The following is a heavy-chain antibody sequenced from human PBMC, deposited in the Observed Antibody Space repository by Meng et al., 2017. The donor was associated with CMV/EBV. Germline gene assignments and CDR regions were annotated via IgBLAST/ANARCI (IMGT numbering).Heavy chain of an antibody. CDR3: AKGAKDCGPFCYYTDF. V-gene: IGHV3-33*06. J-gene: IGHJ4*02. CDR1: GFSFNTSA. D-gene: IGHD2-21*01. CDR2: ISSDGNNQ. Sequence: GESLKISCATSGFSFNTSAMHWVRQAPGKGLEWVAIISSDGNNQHYADSVKGRFAMSRDHSKNTLYLQMKSLRAEDTAMYYCAKGAKDCGPFCYYTDFWGRGTLVTVSS.